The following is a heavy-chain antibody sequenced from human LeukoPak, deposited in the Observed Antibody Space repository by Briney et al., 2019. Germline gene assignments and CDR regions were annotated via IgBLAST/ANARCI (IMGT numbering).Heavy chain of an antibody. V-gene: IGHV4-59*02. CDR3: ARDVSLGGLDAFDI. J-gene: IGHJ3*02. CDR1: GGSVSSYY. Sequence: PSETLSLTCTVSGGSVSSYYWNWIRQPPGRGLEWIGYIYYSGSTNYNPSLKSRVTISLDTSKNQFSLNLSSVTAADTAVYYCARDVSLGGLDAFDIWGQGTMVTVSS. CDR2: IYYSGST. D-gene: IGHD1-26*01.